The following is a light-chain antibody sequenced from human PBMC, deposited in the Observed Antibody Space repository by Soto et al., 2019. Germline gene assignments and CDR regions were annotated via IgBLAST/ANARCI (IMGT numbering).Light chain of an antibody. CDR3: QQYGSSFT. CDR1: QSVSTK. Sequence: EIVLTQSPGTLSLSPGERATLSCSASQSVSTKLAWYQQKPVQAPRLLIYGASSRATGIPDRFSGSGSGTDFTLTISRLEPEDFAVYYCQQYGSSFTFGPGTKVDIK. V-gene: IGKV3-20*01. CDR2: GAS. J-gene: IGKJ3*01.